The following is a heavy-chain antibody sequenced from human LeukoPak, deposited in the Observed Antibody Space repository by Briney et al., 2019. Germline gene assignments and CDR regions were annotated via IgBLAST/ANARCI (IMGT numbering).Heavy chain of an antibody. J-gene: IGHJ3*02. CDR2: ISSSSSYI. CDR1: GFTFSSYA. D-gene: IGHD1-26*01. CDR3: ARVGGSWNAFDI. V-gene: IGHV3-21*01. Sequence: GGSLRLSCAASGFTFSSYAMHWVRQAPGKGLEWVSSISSSSSYIYYADSVKGRFTISRDNAKNSLYLQMNSLRAEDTAVYYCARVGGSWNAFDIWGQGTMVTVSS.